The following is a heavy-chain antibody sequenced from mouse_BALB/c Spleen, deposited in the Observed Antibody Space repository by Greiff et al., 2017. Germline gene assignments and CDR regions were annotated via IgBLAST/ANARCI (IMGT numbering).Heavy chain of an antibody. CDR2: IDPANGNT. D-gene: IGHD2-10*02. J-gene: IGHJ4*01. CDR1: GFNIKDTY. CDR3: ARGLVRGAMDY. V-gene: IGHV14-3*02. Sequence: VQLQQSGAELVKPGASVKLSCTASGFNIKDTYMHWVKQRPEQGLEWIGRIDPANGNTKYDPKFQGKATITADTSSNTAYLQLSSLTSEDTAVYYCARGLVRGAMDYWGQGTSVTVSS.